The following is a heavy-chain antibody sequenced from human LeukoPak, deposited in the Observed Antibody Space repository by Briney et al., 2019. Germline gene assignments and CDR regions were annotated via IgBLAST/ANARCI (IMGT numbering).Heavy chain of an antibody. V-gene: IGHV3-23*01. CDR3: AKVDGYYYGSGSYPFDY. J-gene: IGHJ4*02. D-gene: IGHD3-10*01. CDR1: GFTFSSYA. Sequence: PGGSLRLSCAASGFTFSSYAMSWVRQAPGKGPEWVSAISGSGGSTYYADSVKGRFTISRDNSKNTLYLQMNSLRAEDTAVYYCAKVDGYYYGSGSYPFDYWGQGTLVTVSS. CDR2: ISGSGGST.